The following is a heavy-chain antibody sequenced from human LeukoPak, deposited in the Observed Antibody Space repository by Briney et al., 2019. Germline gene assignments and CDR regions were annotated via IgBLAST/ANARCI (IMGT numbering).Heavy chain of an antibody. CDR1: GYSFTNYW. CDR2: IYPGGSDT. D-gene: IGHD1-26*01. J-gene: IGHJ4*02. Sequence: GESLKISFRGSGYSFTNYWIGWVRQMPGKGLEWMGIIYPGGSDTRYSPSFQGQVTISADKSFSTAYLQWSSLKASDTAMYYCARHHSGSYLDFWGQGTLVSVSS. CDR3: ARHHSGSYLDF. V-gene: IGHV5-51*01.